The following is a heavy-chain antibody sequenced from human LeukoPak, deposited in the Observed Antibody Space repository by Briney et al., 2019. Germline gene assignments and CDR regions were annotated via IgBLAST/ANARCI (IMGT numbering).Heavy chain of an antibody. CDR2: IYTSGST. CDR1: GGSISSGSYY. CDR3: ARVLGYCSSTSCHTADY. Sequence: SETLSLTCTVSGGSISSGSYYWSWIRQPAGKGLEWIGRIYTSGSTNYNPSLKGRVTISVDTSKNQFSLKLSSVTAADTAVYYCARVLGYCSSTSCHTADYWGQGTLVTVSS. V-gene: IGHV4-61*02. D-gene: IGHD2-2*01. J-gene: IGHJ4*02.